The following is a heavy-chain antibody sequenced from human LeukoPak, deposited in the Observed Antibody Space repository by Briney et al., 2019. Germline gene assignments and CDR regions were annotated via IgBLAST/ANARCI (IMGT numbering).Heavy chain of an antibody. CDR1: GFTVSSNY. J-gene: IGHJ4*02. CDR2: IFGDASAT. CDR3: AKDLTPDGVWDFDS. Sequence: GGSLRLSCAASGFTVSSNYMSWVRRAPGKGLEWVSGIFGDASATMYTDSVKGRFTISRDNSRNILYMQMNSLRVEDTAVYYCAKDLTPDGVWDFDSWGQGTLITVSS. V-gene: IGHV3-53*01. D-gene: IGHD3-9*01.